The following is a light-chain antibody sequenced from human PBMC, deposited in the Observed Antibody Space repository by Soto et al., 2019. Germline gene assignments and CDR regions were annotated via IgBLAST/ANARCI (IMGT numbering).Light chain of an antibody. J-gene: IGLJ1*01. CDR3: CSYAGSYSYA. CDR1: SSDVGGFNS. CDR2: DVN. Sequence: QSALTQPRSESGSPGHAVPISCTVTSSDVGGFNSVSWYQQHPGKAPKLMIYDVNKRTSGVTDRFSGSKSGSTASLTISGRQAEDEADSYCCSYAGSYSYAFATGTRSPS. V-gene: IGLV2-11*01.